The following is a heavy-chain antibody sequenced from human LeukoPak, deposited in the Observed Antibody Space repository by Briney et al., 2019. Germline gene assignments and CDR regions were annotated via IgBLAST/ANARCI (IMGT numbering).Heavy chain of an antibody. CDR3: ARGSRGGDRYLS. V-gene: IGHV4-34*01. D-gene: IGHD2-21*01. CDR1: GGSFSGYY. Sequence: SETLSLTCAVYGGSFSGYYWSWIRQPPGKGLEWIGEINHSGSTNYNPSLKSRVTISVDTSKNQFSLKLSSVTAADTAVYYCARGSRGGDRYLSWGQGTMVTVSS. J-gene: IGHJ3*01. CDR2: INHSGST.